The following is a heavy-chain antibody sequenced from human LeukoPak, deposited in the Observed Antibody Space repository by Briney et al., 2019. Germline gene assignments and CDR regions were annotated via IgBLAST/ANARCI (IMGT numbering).Heavy chain of an antibody. CDR3: GRHDYVLGSFDY. Sequence: GESLKISCKGSGYSFSNYWIGWVRQLPGKGLEWMGIIYPGDSDTRYSPSFQGQVTMSADKSITTAYLQWSSLQASDTAMYYCGRHDYVLGSFDYWGQGTLVTVSS. CDR1: GYSFSNYW. D-gene: IGHD3-10*01. J-gene: IGHJ4*02. V-gene: IGHV5-51*01. CDR2: IYPGDSDT.